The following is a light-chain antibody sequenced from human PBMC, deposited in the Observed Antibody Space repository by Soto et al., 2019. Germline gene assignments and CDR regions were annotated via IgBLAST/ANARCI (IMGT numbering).Light chain of an antibody. CDR1: SANIGGNY. J-gene: IGLJ2*01. Sequence: QSVLTQPPSVSASPGQKVTISCSGSSANIGGNYVSWYQHIPGTAPKLVIYDSDKRPSEIPDRFYGSKSGTSATLDITGLQTGDEADYYCGAWDGSLSVVLFGGGTKVTVL. CDR2: DSD. V-gene: IGLV1-51*01. CDR3: GAWDGSLSVVL.